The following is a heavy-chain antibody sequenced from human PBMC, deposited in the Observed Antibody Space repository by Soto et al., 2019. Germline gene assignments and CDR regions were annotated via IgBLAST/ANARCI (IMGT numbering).Heavy chain of an antibody. Sequence: EVQLVETGGGLIQPGGSLRLSCAASGFTVSSNYMSWVRQAPGKGLEWVSVIYSGGSTYYADSVRGRFTISRDNSKNTLYLPLKSLRAEDTAVYYCARDPTATRHGMDVWGQGTTVTVSS. CDR2: IYSGGST. V-gene: IGHV3-53*02. J-gene: IGHJ6*02. D-gene: IGHD1-26*01. CDR1: GFTVSSNY. CDR3: ARDPTATRHGMDV.